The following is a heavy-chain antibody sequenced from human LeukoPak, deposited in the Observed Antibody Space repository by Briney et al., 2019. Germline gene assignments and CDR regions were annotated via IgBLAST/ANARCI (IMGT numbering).Heavy chain of an antibody. CDR3: ARVGYPTGRFDY. J-gene: IGHJ4*02. CDR1: GGSISSGGYS. CDR2: IYHSGST. Sequence: SETLSLTCAVSGGSISSGGYSWSWIRQPPGKGLEWIGYIYHSGSTYYNPSLKSRVTISVDRSKNQFSLKLSSVTAADTAVYYCARVGYPTGRFDYWGQGTLVTVSS. V-gene: IGHV4-30-2*01. D-gene: IGHD3-10*01.